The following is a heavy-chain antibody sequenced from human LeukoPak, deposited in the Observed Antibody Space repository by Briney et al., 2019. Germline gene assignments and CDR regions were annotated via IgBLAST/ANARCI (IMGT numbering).Heavy chain of an antibody. CDR3: AKGSQRLVVFMDI. V-gene: IGHV3-23*01. J-gene: IGHJ6*02. Sequence: GGSLRLSCVASGFTFGSQPMRWVRQAPGKGLEWVSAFSVNDDTLRYAESVKGRFTISRDASKNTLYLQMNNLSAEDTALYYCAKGSQRLVVFMDIWGQGTTVTVSS. CDR2: FSVNDDTL. D-gene: IGHD6-13*01. CDR1: GFTFGSQP.